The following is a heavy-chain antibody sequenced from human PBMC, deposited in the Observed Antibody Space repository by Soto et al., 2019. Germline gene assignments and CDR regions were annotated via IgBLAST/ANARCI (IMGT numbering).Heavy chain of an antibody. J-gene: IGHJ5*02. CDR1: GGTFSSYA. D-gene: IGHD2-2*01. CDR2: IIPIFGTA. CDR3: ARDRPSVGYCISTSCPDWFDP. V-gene: IGHV1-69*13. Sequence: GASVKVSCKASGGTFSSYAISSVRQAPGQGLEWMGGIIPIFGTANYAQKFQGRVTITADESTSTAYMELSSLRSEDTAVYYCARDRPSVGYCISTSCPDWFDPWGQGTLVTVSS.